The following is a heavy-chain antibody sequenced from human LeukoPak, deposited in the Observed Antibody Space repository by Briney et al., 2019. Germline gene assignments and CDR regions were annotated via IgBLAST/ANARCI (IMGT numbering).Heavy chain of an antibody. D-gene: IGHD3-22*01. J-gene: IGHJ6*03. Sequence: GGSLRLSCAASGFTFSSYAMSWVRQAPGKGLEWVSAISGSGGSTYYADSVKGRFTISRDNSKNTLYLQMNSLRAEDTAVYYCAKEIGLEPYYYDSSGYYYRRYMDVWGKGTTVTVSS. V-gene: IGHV3-23*01. CDR3: AKEIGLEPYYYDSSGYYYRRYMDV. CDR2: ISGSGGST. CDR1: GFTFSSYA.